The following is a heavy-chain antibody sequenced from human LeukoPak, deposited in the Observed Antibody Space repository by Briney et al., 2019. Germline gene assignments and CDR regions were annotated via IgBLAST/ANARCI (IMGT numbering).Heavy chain of an antibody. D-gene: IGHD4-17*01. CDR2: VSPSGST. CDR3: ARGSVRLDY. Sequence: SETLSLTCTVSGDSISSGDYYWSWIRQPAGKGLEWIGRVSPSGSTSYKPSLKSRVAISVDTSRNQFSLRLTSVTAADTAVYFCARGSVRLDYWGQGTLVTVSS. V-gene: IGHV4-61*02. CDR1: GDSISSGDYY. J-gene: IGHJ4*02.